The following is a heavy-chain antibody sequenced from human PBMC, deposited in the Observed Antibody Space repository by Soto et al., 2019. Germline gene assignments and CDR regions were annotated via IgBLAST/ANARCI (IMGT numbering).Heavy chain of an antibody. CDR3: ARGPPSELLWFGELIVFDY. J-gene: IGHJ4*02. CDR1: GGSFSGYY. D-gene: IGHD3-10*01. V-gene: IGHV4-34*01. CDR2: INHSGST. Sequence: SETLSLTCAVYGGSFSGYYWSWIRQPPGKGLEWIGEINHSGSTNYNPSLKSRVTTSVDTSKSQFSLKLSSVTAADTAVYYCARGPPSELLWFGELIVFDYWGQGTLVTVSS.